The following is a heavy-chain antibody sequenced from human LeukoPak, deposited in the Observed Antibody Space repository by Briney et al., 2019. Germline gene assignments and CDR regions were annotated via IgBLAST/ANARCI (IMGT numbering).Heavy chain of an antibody. CDR2: IYYSGST. CDR1: GGSISSSSYY. J-gene: IGHJ4*02. CDR3: ARHRRQGMIAAAGTGRYYFDY. D-gene: IGHD6-13*01. Sequence: SETLSLTCTVSGGSISSSSYYWGWIRQPPGKGLEWIGSIYYSGSTYYNPSLKSRVTISVDTSKNQFSLKLSSVTAADTAVYYCARHRRQGMIAAAGTGRYYFDYWGQGTLVTVSS. V-gene: IGHV4-39*01.